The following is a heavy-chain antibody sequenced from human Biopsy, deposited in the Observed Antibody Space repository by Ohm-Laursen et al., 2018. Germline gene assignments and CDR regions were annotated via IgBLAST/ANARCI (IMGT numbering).Heavy chain of an antibody. CDR1: GFTFSSHA. D-gene: IGHD3-3*01. Sequence: SLRLSCAASGFTFSSHAMSWVRQAPGKGLEWVSVISGSGGSTHYADSVKGRFTISRDNSKNTLFLQMKSLRAKDTAIYYCGRRPFFDYWSAYYVDRWGQGALVTVSS. V-gene: IGHV3-23*01. CDR2: ISGSGGST. J-gene: IGHJ5*02. CDR3: GRRPFFDYWSAYYVDR.